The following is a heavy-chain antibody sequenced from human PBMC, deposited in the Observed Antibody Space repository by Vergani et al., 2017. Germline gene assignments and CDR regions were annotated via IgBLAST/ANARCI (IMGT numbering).Heavy chain of an antibody. CDR3: AGPQLTSAYYCGGFDY. J-gene: IGHJ4*02. Sequence: EVQLLESGGGLVQPGGSLRLSCAASGFTFSTYALTWVRQAPGKGLEWVSTISSDGGSTYYADSVKGRFTISRDNSKNTLSLQMNSLTAEDTAIYYCAGPQLTSAYYCGGFDYWGQGILVTVSS. CDR1: GFTFSTYA. V-gene: IGHV3-23*01. D-gene: IGHD3-22*01. CDR2: ISSDGGST.